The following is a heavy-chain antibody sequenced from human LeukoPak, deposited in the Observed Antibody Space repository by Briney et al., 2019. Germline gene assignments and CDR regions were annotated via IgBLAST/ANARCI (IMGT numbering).Heavy chain of an antibody. J-gene: IGHJ6*03. CDR1: GGSFSGYY. Sequence: SETLSLTCAVYGGSFSGYYWSWIRQPPGKGLEWTGEINHSGSTNYNPSLKSRVTISVDTSKNQFSLKLSSVTAADTAVYYCARRYSSGWSHYYYYMDVWGKGTTVTISS. V-gene: IGHV4-34*01. CDR2: INHSGST. CDR3: ARRYSSGWSHYYYYMDV. D-gene: IGHD6-19*01.